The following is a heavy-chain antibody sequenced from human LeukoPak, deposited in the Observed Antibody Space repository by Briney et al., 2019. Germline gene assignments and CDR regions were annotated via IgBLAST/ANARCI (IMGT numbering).Heavy chain of an antibody. D-gene: IGHD1-26*01. V-gene: IGHV3-48*03. CDR1: GFTFSSYE. Sequence: PGGSLRLSCAASGFTFSSYEMNWVRQAPGKGLEWVSYISSSGSTIYYADSVKGRFTISRDNAKNSLYLQMNSLRAEDTAVYYCARATDYYYYYMDVWGNGTTVTISS. CDR2: ISSSGSTI. J-gene: IGHJ6*03. CDR3: ARATDYYYYYMDV.